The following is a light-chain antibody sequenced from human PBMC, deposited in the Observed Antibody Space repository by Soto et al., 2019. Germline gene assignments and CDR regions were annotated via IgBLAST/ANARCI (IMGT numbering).Light chain of an antibody. CDR2: VNSDGSH. CDR3: QTWGTGIVV. V-gene: IGLV4-69*01. J-gene: IGLJ2*01. CDR1: SGHSSYA. Sequence: QLVLTQSPSASASLGASVKLTCTLSSGHSSYAIAWHQQQPEKGPRYLMKVNSDGSHSKGDGIPDRFSGSSSGAERYLTLSSLQPEDEADYYCQTWGTGIVVFGGGTKLTVL.